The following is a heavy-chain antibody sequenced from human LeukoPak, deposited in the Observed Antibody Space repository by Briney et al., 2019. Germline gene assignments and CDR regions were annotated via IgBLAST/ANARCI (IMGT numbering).Heavy chain of an antibody. D-gene: IGHD6-19*01. J-gene: IGHJ4*02. Sequence: SETLSLTCTVSGGSISSYYWSWIRQPPGKGLEWIGYIYYSGSTNYNPSLKSRVTISVDTSKNQFSLKLSPVTAADTAVYYCARAAVAGNFDYWGQGTLVTVSS. V-gene: IGHV4-59*01. CDR3: ARAAVAGNFDY. CDR2: IYYSGST. CDR1: GGSISSYY.